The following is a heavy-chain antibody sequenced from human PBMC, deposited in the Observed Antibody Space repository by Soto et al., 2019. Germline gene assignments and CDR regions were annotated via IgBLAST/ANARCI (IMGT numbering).Heavy chain of an antibody. CDR3: ARDLRGHYGP. CDR2: VSCSRSYI. D-gene: IGHD4-17*01. V-gene: IGHV3-21*06. CDR1: GFNLRNFK. Sequence: PGWSLRLPCEASGFNLRNFKMIWVRQSPGKGLEWVSSVSCSRSYIYYADSVKGRFTVSRDKANNLVFLQMNGLRPEDTAMYYFARDLRGHYGPWGQGTMVAVSS. J-gene: IGHJ3*01.